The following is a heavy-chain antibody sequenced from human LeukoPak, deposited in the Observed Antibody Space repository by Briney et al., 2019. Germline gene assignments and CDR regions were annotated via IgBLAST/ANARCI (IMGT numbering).Heavy chain of an antibody. J-gene: IGHJ5*02. CDR2: IYWDDDK. D-gene: IGHD4-17*01. CDR1: GFSLRTSGVG. Sequence: SGPTLVKPTQTLTLTCTFSGFSLRTSGVGVGWIRQPPGKALEWLALIYWDDDKRYSPSLKSRLTITKDTSKNQVVLTMTNMDPVDTATYYCAHSGATVTYVNWFDPWGQGTLVTVSS. CDR3: AHSGATVTYVNWFDP. V-gene: IGHV2-5*02.